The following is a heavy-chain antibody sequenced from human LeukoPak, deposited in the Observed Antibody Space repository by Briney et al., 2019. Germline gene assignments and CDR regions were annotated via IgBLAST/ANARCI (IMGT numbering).Heavy chain of an antibody. V-gene: IGHV4-4*07. D-gene: IGHD6-13*01. J-gene: IGHJ6*03. CDR1: GGSISSYY. Sequence: SETLCLTCTVSGGSISSYYWSWIRQPAGKGLEWIGRIYTSGSTNYNPSLKSRVTMSVDTSKNQFSLKLSSVTAADTAVYYCARDIAAAGTRDYYYYYYMDVWGKGTTVTVSS. CDR2: IYTSGST. CDR3: ARDIAAAGTRDYYYYYYMDV.